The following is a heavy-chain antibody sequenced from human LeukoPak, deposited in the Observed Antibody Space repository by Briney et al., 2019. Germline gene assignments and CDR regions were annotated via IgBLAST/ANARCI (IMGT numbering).Heavy chain of an antibody. CDR1: GGSISSYY. Sequence: SETLSLTCSVSGGSISSYYWNWIRQPPGKGLEWIGYVSYSGSTNYNPSLKSRVTISVDTSKKQFSLKLSSVTAADTAVYYCARIEYSGPLDYWGQGTPVTVSS. D-gene: IGHD1-26*01. V-gene: IGHV4-59*12. CDR2: VSYSGST. CDR3: ARIEYSGPLDY. J-gene: IGHJ4*02.